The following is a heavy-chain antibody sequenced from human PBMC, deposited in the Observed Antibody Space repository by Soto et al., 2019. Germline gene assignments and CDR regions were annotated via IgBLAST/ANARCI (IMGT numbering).Heavy chain of an antibody. D-gene: IGHD6-19*01. V-gene: IGHV3-30-3*01. Sequence: GGSLRLSCAASGFTFSSYAMHWVRQAPGKGLEWVAVISYDGSNKYYADSVKGRFTISRDNSKNTLYLQMNSLRAEDTAVYYCASHSSGWELYYYGMDVWGQGTTVTVS. CDR3: ASHSSGWELYYYGMDV. J-gene: IGHJ6*02. CDR2: ISYDGSNK. CDR1: GFTFSSYA.